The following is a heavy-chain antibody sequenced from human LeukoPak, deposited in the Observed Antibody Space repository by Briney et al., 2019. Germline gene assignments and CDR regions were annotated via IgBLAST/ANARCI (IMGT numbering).Heavy chain of an antibody. CDR3: ARWGGSDFDY. Sequence: GRSLRLSCAASGFTFSSYAMHWVRQAPGKGLEWVAVISYDGSNKYYADSVKGRFTISRDNSKNTLYLQMNSLRAEDTAVYYCARWGGSDFDYCGQGTLVTVSS. D-gene: IGHD3-16*01. CDR1: GFTFSSYA. J-gene: IGHJ4*02. CDR2: ISYDGSNK. V-gene: IGHV3-30-3*01.